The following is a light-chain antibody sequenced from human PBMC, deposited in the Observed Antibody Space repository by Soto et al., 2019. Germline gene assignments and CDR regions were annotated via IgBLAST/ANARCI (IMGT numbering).Light chain of an antibody. J-gene: IGKJ1*01. V-gene: IGKV3-20*01. CDR3: QQYGSSPRT. CDR1: QSVSSSY. CDR2: GAS. Sequence: EIVLTQSPGTLSLSPGERATLSCRASQSVSSSYLAWYQHKPGQAPRLLIYGASSRATGIPDRFSGSGSGTDFPLTNSRLEPEDFAVYYCQQYGSSPRTFGQGTKVEIK.